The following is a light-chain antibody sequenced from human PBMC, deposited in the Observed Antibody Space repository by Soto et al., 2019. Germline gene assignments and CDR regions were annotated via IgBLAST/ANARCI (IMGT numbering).Light chain of an antibody. Sequence: QPVLTQPPSASGTPGQRVTISCSGSSSNIGSNYVYWYQQLPGTAPKLLIYRNNQRPSGFPDRFSGSKSGTSASLAISGLRSEDEADYYCAAWDDSLSGLAVFGGGTQLTVL. CDR3: AAWDDSLSGLAV. CDR2: RNN. J-gene: IGLJ7*01. CDR1: SSNIGSNY. V-gene: IGLV1-47*01.